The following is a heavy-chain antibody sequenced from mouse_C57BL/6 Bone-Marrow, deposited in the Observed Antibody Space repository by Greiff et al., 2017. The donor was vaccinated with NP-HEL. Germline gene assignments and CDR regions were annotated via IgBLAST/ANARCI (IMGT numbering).Heavy chain of an antibody. CDR2: FYPDNGGT. CDR3: ERGGDYEGFAY. D-gene: IGHD2-4*01. J-gene: IGHJ3*01. CDR1: GYTFTDYP. Sequence: QVQLLQSGAELVKPGASVKMSCKASGYTFTDYPIDWMKQNHGKSLEWIGNFYPDNGGTKYTEKFKGKATLTVEKSSSTVYLELSRLTSDDSAVYYCERGGDYEGFAYWGQGTLVTVSA. V-gene: IGHV1-47*01.